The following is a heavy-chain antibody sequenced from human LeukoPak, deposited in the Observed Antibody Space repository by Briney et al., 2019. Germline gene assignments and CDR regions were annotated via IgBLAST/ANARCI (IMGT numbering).Heavy chain of an antibody. CDR2: MNPNSGNT. V-gene: IGHV1-8*01. CDR1: GYTFTSYV. J-gene: IGHJ4*02. CDR3: ARGVAHRYDYIWGSYRYGRYYFDY. Sequence: ASVKVSCKASGYTFTSYVINWVRQATGQGLEWMGWMNPNSGNTGYAQKFQGRVTMTRNTSISTAYMELSSLRSEDTAVYYCARGVAHRYDYIWGSYRYGRYYFDYWGQGTLVTVSS. D-gene: IGHD3-16*02.